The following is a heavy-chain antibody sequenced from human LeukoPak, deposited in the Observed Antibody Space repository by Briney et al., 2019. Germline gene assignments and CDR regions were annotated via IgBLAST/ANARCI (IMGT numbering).Heavy chain of an antibody. CDR3: ATSSGYDYLGFDY. CDR1: GFTVSSNY. CDR2: IYTGGTT. V-gene: IGHV3-53*01. J-gene: IGHJ4*02. Sequence: GGPLRLSCAASGFTVSSNYMNWVRQAPGKGLEWVSVIYTGGTTYYTDSVKGRFTISRDNSKNTLYLQMNSLRAEDTAVYYCATSSGYDYLGFDYWGQGTLVTVSS. D-gene: IGHD5-12*01.